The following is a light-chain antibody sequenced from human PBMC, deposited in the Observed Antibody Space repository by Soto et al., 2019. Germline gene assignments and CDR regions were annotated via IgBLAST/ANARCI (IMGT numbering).Light chain of an antibody. V-gene: IGLV9-49*01. J-gene: IGLJ2*01. CDR3: GADHGSGSNFLVV. CDR2: VGTGGIVG. Sequence: QSVLTQPPSASPSLGASVTLTCTLSSGYSNYKVDWYQQRPGKGPRFVMRVGTGGIVGSKGDGIPDRFSVLGSGLNRYLTIKNIQEVDESDYHCGADHGSGSNFLVVFGGGTKVTVL. CDR1: SGYSNYK.